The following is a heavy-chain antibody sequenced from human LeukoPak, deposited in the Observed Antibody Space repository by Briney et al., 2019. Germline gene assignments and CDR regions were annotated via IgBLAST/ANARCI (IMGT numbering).Heavy chain of an antibody. CDR3: ARAPDGYEAFDI. V-gene: IGHV3-33*01. J-gene: IGHJ3*02. CDR2: IWYDGSYK. CDR1: GFTFSNYA. Sequence: AGGSLRLSCAASGFTFSNYAMHWVRQAPGKGLEWMAIIWYDGSYKYYADSVKGRFTTSRDNSKNTLYLQMNSLRAEDTAVYYCARAPDGYEAFDIWGQGTMVTVSS. D-gene: IGHD3-22*01.